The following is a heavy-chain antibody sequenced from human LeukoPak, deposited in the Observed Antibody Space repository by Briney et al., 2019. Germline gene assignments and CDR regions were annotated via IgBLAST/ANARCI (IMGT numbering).Heavy chain of an antibody. V-gene: IGHV4-4*09. CDR2: IYTSGST. CDR3: ARHRARHYYSFDY. J-gene: IGHJ4*02. CDR1: GDSVSSYY. D-gene: IGHD2/OR15-2a*01. Sequence: SETLSLTCTVSGDSVSSYYWSWIRQPPGKGLEWIGYIYTSGSTNYNPSLKSRVTISVDTSKNQFSLKLSSVTAADTAVYYCARHRARHYYSFDYWGQGTLVTVSS.